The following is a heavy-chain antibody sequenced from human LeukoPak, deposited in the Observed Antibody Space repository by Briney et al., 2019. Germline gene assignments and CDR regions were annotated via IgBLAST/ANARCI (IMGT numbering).Heavy chain of an antibody. CDR2: INPSGGST. CDR1: GYTFTSYY. D-gene: IGHD3-10*01. J-gene: IGHJ4*02. Sequence: ASVKVSCKASGYTFTSYYMHWVRQAPGQGLEWMGIINPSGGSTSYAQKFQGRVTMTRDMSTSTVYMELSSLRSEDTAVYYCARAFEYYYGSGSYYIRGYYFDYWGQGTLVTVSS. CDR3: ARAFEYYYGSGSYYIRGYYFDY. V-gene: IGHV1-46*01.